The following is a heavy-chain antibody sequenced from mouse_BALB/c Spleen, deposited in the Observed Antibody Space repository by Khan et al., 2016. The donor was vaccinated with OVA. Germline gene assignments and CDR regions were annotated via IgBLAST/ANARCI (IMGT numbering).Heavy chain of an antibody. D-gene: IGHD4-1*01. CDR1: GFTFSSYS. CDR2: ISSGGDYN. CDR3: ASHLTGSFAY. Sequence: EVQGVESGGDLVKPGGSLKLSCAASGFTFSSYSMSWVRQTPDKRLEWVATISSGGDYNYYPDNVKGRFTISRDTAKNTLYLQMSSLKAEDTAMYYCASHLTGSFAYWGQGTLVTVSA. J-gene: IGHJ3*01. V-gene: IGHV5-6*01.